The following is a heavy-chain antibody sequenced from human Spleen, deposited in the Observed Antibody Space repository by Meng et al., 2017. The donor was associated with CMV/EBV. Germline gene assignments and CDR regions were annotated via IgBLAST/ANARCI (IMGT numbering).Heavy chain of an antibody. D-gene: IGHD5-18*01. J-gene: IGHJ4*02. CDR1: GFTFSDYA. CDR3: VKEIHRYQERYSLYDF. CDR2: IRFDASNK. Sequence: TLSLTCAASGFTFSDYAMHWVRQAPGKGLEWVAFIRFDASNKVYADSVKGRFTISRENSRNTLYLQMNSLRAEDTALYYCVKEIHRYQERYSLYDFWGQGTLVTVSS. V-gene: IGHV3-30*02.